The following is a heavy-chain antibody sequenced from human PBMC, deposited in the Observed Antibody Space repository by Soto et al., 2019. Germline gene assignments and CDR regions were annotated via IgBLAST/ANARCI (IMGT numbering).Heavy chain of an antibody. J-gene: IGHJ6*02. D-gene: IGHD3-10*01. CDR2: ISSSGSTI. V-gene: IGHV3-48*03. CDR3: ARGPMVRGVIAYYYYGMDV. Sequence: GGSLRLSCAASGFTFSSYEMNWVRQAPGKGLEWVSYISSSGSTIYYADSVKGRFTISRDNAKNSLYLQMNSLRAEGTAVYYCARGPMVRGVIAYYYYGMDVWGQGTTVTVSS. CDR1: GFTFSSYE.